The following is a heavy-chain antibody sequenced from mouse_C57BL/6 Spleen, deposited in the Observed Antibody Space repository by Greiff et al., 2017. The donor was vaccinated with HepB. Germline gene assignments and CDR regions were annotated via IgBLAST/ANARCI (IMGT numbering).Heavy chain of an antibody. Sequence: VQLQQSGAELVRPGASVKLSCTASGLNIKDDYMHWVKQRPEQGLEWIGWIDPENGDTEYASKFQGKATITADTSSNTAYLQLSSLTSEDTAVYYCTTSNYGSREAWFAYWGQGTLVTVSA. D-gene: IGHD1-1*01. CDR3: TTSNYGSREAWFAY. V-gene: IGHV14-4*01. CDR1: GLNIKDDY. CDR2: IDPENGDT. J-gene: IGHJ3*01.